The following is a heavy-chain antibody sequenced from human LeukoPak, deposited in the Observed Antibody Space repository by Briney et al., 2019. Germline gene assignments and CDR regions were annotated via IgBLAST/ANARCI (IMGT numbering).Heavy chain of an antibody. CDR1: GFTFSSYS. V-gene: IGHV3-30*18. CDR2: ISYDGSNK. J-gene: IGHJ4*02. CDR3: AKTSDTYPFDY. Sequence: GRSLRLSCAASGFTFSSYSMHWVRQAPGKGLEWVAVISYDGSNKYYADSVKGRFTISRDNSKNTLYLQMNSLRAEDTAVYYCAKTSDTYPFDYWGQGTLVTVSS. D-gene: IGHD3-16*01.